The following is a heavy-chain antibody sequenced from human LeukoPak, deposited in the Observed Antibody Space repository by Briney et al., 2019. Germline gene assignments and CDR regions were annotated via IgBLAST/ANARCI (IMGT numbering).Heavy chain of an antibody. D-gene: IGHD6-6*01. CDR2: ISSSSSYI. CDR3: AREGGGIAARSPSGY. Sequence: GGSLRLSCAASGFTFSSYSMNWVRQAPGKGLEWVSSISSSSSYIYYADSVKGRFTISRDNARNSLYLQMNSLRAEDTAVYYCAREGGGIAARSPSGYWGQGTLVTVSS. J-gene: IGHJ4*02. V-gene: IGHV3-21*01. CDR1: GFTFSSYS.